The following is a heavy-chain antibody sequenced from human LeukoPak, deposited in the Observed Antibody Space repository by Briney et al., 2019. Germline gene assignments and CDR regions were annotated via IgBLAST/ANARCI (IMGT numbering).Heavy chain of an antibody. D-gene: IGHD3-3*01. V-gene: IGHV3-48*02. CDR1: GFTFRSYT. CDR2: ISSSSSTI. J-gene: IGHJ5*02. CDR3: ARLGGSGYNPANWFDP. Sequence: PGGSLGPSCAAPGFTFRSYTRNWFGRPQGKGLGGFSSISSSSSTIYYADSVKGRFTISRDNAKNSLYLQMNSLRDEDTAVYYCARLGGSGYNPANWFDPWGQGTLVTVSP.